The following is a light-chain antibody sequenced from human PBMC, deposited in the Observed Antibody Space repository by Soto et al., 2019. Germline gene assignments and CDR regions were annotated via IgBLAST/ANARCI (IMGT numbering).Light chain of an antibody. J-gene: IGLJ2*01. CDR2: DTS. CDR1: TGPVTSGHW. CDR3: FLSYSGARPVV. Sequence: QAVVTQEPSLTVSPGGTVTLTCASSTGPVTSGHWPYWLQQKPGQAPRTLIYDTSKKHSWTPARFSGSLLGGKAALTLSGAQPEDEADDYCFLSYSGARPVVFGGGTKLTVL. V-gene: IGLV7-46*01.